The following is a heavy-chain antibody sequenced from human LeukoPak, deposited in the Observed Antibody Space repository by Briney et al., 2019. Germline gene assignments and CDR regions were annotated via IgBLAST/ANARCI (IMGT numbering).Heavy chain of an antibody. CDR2: IFYNGRT. J-gene: IGHJ5*01. CDR3: ARQVAVVEPTDPNWFDS. CDR1: GDSIGRSTDY. Sequence: ASETLSLTCNVSGDSIGRSTDYWGWVRQTPEKGLEWIGSIFYNGRTYYTPSLQSRVIMSLDTSKNQFSLRLTSVTAADTAVYYCARQVAVVEPTDPNWFDSWGQGTLVTVSS. V-gene: IGHV4-39*07. D-gene: IGHD2-21*01.